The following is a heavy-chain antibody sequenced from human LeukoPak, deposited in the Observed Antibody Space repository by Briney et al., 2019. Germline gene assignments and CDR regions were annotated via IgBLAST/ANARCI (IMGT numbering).Heavy chain of an antibody. V-gene: IGHV3-30*04. CDR3: AKSLHGSGSYYNY. D-gene: IGHD3-10*01. Sequence: GGSLRLSCTASGFTFTFPNYAVHWVRQAPGKGLEWVALISYDGSHKYYADSVKGRFTISRDNSKNTLYLQMNSLRAEDTALYYCAKSLHGSGSYYNYWGQGTLVTVSS. J-gene: IGHJ4*02. CDR2: ISYDGSHK. CDR1: GFTFTFPNYA.